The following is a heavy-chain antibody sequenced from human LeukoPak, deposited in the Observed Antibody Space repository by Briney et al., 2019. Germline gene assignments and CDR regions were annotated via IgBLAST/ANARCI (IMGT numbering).Heavy chain of an antibody. V-gene: IGHV3-9*01. CDR1: GFTFDDYT. CDR2: ISWNSGTI. CDR3: AKVPYCSGGSCYVYFDY. J-gene: IGHJ4*02. Sequence: GGSLRLSCAPSGFTFDDYTMHWVRQAPGKGLEWVSGISWNSGTIGYADSVKGRFTISRDNAKNSLYLQMNSLRAEDTALYYCAKVPYCSGGSCYVYFDYWGQGTLVTVSS. D-gene: IGHD2-15*01.